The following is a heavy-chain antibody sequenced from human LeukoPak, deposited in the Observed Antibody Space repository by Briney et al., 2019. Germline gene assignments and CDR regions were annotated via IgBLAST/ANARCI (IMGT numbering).Heavy chain of an antibody. V-gene: IGHV4-4*02. Sequence: PSETLSLTCAVSGGSISSSNWWSWVRQPPGKGLEWIGEISHSGSTNYNPSLKSRVTISVDTSKNQFSLKLSSVTAADTAVYYCAAAGTQPFDYWGQGTLVTVSS. CDR3: AAAGTQPFDY. J-gene: IGHJ4*02. CDR2: ISHSGST. CDR1: GGSISSSNW. D-gene: IGHD6-13*01.